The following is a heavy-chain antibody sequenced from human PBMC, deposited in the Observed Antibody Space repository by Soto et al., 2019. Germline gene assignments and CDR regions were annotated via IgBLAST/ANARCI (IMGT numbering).Heavy chain of an antibody. D-gene: IGHD2-8*01. CDR3: ARGTSYHFYYYMDV. Sequence: GGSLRLSCAASGFTFSSCAMSWVRQAPGKGLEWVSGIGGSGGSTYYADSVKGRFTISRDNSKNTLYLHMDSLRAEDTAVYYCARGTSYHFYYYMDVWGKGTTVTVSS. CDR2: IGGSGGST. J-gene: IGHJ6*03. V-gene: IGHV3-23*01. CDR1: GFTFSSCA.